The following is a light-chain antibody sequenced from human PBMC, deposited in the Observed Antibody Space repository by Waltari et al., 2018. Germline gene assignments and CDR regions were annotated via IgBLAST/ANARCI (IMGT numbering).Light chain of an antibody. V-gene: IGKV3-20*01. CDR2: DTS. Sequence: EVVLTQSPGTLSLSPGERATLSCRASESGRRAFIWYPQKPGQAPRLLIYDTSTRATGVPDRFSGSGSGTDFSLTISRLEPEDSAVYFCQHNVRLPVTFGQGTKVEIK. J-gene: IGKJ1*01. CDR3: QHNVRLPVT. CDR1: ESGRRAF.